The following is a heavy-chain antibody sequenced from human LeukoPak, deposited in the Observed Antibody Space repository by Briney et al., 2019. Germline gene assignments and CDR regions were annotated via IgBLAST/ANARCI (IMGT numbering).Heavy chain of an antibody. J-gene: IGHJ6*02. CDR3: ARQASVVRGILYYYYGMDV. V-gene: IGHV4-59*08. CDR2: IYYSGSS. Sequence: SESLSLTCIVSGGSITSDYWSWIRQPPGKGLEWIGYIYYSGSSDYNPSLRSRVTISVDTPKNQFSLKLTSVTAADTAVYYCARQASVVRGILYYYYGMDVWGQGTTVTVSS. CDR1: GGSITSDY. D-gene: IGHD3-10*01.